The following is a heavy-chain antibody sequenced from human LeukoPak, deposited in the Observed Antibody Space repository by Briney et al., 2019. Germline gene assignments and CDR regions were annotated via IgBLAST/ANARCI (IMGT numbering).Heavy chain of an antibody. D-gene: IGHD6-6*01. CDR2: INHSGST. V-gene: IGHV4-34*01. CDR3: ARTPYSSSDWFDP. J-gene: IGHJ5*02. Sequence: SETLSLTCAVYGGSFSGYYWSWIRQPPGKGLEWIGEINHSGSTNYNPSLKSRVTISVDTSKNQFSLKLSAVTAADTAMYYCARTPYSSSDWFDPWGQGTLVTVSS. CDR1: GGSFSGYY.